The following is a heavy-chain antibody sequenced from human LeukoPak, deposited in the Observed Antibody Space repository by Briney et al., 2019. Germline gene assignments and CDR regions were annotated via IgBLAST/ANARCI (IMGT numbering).Heavy chain of an antibody. CDR2: SSGSGGST. V-gene: IGHV3-23*01. CDR1: GFTFSSYA. Sequence: GGSLRLSCAASGFTFSSYAMSWVRQAPGKGLEWVSASSGSGGSTYYADSVKGRFTISRDNSKNTLYLQMNSLRAEDTAVYYCAKTMVRGVDLDYWGQGTLVTVSS. D-gene: IGHD3-10*01. CDR3: AKTMVRGVDLDY. J-gene: IGHJ4*02.